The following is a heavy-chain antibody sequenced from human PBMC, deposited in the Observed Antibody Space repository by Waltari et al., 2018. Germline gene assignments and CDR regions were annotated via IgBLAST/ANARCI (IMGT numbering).Heavy chain of an antibody. V-gene: IGHV3-NL1*01. D-gene: IGHD3-10*01. CDR2: IYSGAEV. CDR1: GFTFSYYA. CDR3: ARDVAMGLFGIPDHHGWDV. Sequence: VQLVESGGGLVPPGGSLRLSWSGSGFTFSYYAMHWVRQAPGKGLEWVSGIYSGAEVHYGDSVKGRFTISRDKNKNTVDLQMNTLRIEDTAIYYCARDVAMGLFGIPDHHGWDVWGQGTTVIVSS. J-gene: IGHJ6*02.